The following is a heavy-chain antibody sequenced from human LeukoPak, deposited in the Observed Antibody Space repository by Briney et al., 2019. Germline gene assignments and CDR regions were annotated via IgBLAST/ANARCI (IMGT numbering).Heavy chain of an antibody. CDR2: INHSGST. Sequence: SETLSLTCAVYGGSFSGYYWSWIRQPPGKGLEWIGEINHSGSTNHNPSLKSRVTISVDTSKNQFSLKLSSVTAADTAVYYCARGNYYGSGSYYGYWGQGTLVTVSS. CDR3: ARGNYYGSGSYYGY. CDR1: GGSFSGYY. D-gene: IGHD3-10*01. V-gene: IGHV4-34*01. J-gene: IGHJ4*02.